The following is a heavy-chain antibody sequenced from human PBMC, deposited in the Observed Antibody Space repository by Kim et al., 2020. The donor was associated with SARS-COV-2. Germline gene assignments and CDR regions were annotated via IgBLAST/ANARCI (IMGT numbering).Heavy chain of an antibody. CDR1: GGSISSSSYY. J-gene: IGHJ4*02. V-gene: IGHV4-39*01. CDR2: IYYSGST. D-gene: IGHD2-2*01. CDR3: ARHRCSSTSCYFDY. Sequence: SETLSLTCTVSGGSISSSSYYWGWIRQPPGKGLEWIGSIYYSGSTYYNPSLKSRVTISVDTSKNQFSLKLSSVTAADTAVYYCARHRCSSTSCYFDYWGQGTLVTVSS.